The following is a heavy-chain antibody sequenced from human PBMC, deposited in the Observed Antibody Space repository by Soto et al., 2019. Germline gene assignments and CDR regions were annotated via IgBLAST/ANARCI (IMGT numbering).Heavy chain of an antibody. V-gene: IGHV3-23*01. Sequence: EVQLLESGGGLVQPGGSLRLSCVASGFTFSSYAMSWVRQAPGKGLEWVSAISGSGGSTYYADSVKGRFTISRDNSKNTMYLQMNSLRAEDTAVYYCAKIVTYDAFFDYWGQGTLVTVSS. D-gene: IGHD5-12*01. J-gene: IGHJ4*02. CDR2: ISGSGGST. CDR1: GFTFSSYA. CDR3: AKIVTYDAFFDY.